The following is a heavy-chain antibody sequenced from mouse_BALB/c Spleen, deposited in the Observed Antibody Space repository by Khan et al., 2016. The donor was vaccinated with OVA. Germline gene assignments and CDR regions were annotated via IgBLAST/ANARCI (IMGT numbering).Heavy chain of an antibody. CDR2: VNPNNGDA. CDR3: ERGYEFFPY. Sequence: VLLKQSGPDLVKPGASVKISCKASGYSFSLYYMTWVKQSHGKSPEWIGRVNPNNGDATYNQKFKGKAILTVDKSSSTAYMELRSLTSDDSAVCYYERGYEFFPYWGQGTLVTVSA. CDR1: GYSFSLYY. J-gene: IGHJ3*01. D-gene: IGHD2-12*01. V-gene: IGHV1-22*01.